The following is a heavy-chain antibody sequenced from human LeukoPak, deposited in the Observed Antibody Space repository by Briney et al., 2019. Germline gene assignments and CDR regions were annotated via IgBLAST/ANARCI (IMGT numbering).Heavy chain of an antibody. Sequence: SGGSLRLSCAASGFIFRSYSMNWVRQAPGKGLEWVSSISSSSSYIYYADSVKGRFTISRDNAKNSLYLQMNSLRAEDTAVYYCARAIAAAVYFDYWGQGTLVTVSS. V-gene: IGHV3-21*01. CDR2: ISSSSSYI. CDR1: GFIFRSYS. J-gene: IGHJ4*02. D-gene: IGHD6-13*01. CDR3: ARAIAAAVYFDY.